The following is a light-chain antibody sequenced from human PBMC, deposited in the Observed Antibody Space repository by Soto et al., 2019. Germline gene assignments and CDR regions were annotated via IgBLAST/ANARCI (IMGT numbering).Light chain of an antibody. CDR1: SSNIGAGYD. CDR2: ANT. J-gene: IGLJ1*01. CDR3: SAYTVSRTYV. Sequence: QSVLTQPPSVSGAPGQRVTISCTGSSSNIGAGYDVHWYQQLPGTAPKLLIYANTNRPSGVPDRFSGSKSGTSASLAITGLRAEDEADYYCSAYTVSRTYVFGTGTKVTVL. V-gene: IGLV1-40*01.